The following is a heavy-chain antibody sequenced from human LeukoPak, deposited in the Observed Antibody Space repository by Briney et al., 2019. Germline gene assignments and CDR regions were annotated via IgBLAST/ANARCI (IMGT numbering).Heavy chain of an antibody. CDR3: ARDHDSSDDHNFDY. CDR2: IYSGGST. D-gene: IGHD3-22*01. V-gene: IGHV3-66*01. CDR1: GFTVSSNY. Sequence: PGGCLRLSCAASGFTVSSNYMSWVRQAQGKGMEWGAVIYSGGSTYDADSVKGRFTISRDNSKNTLYLQMNSLRAEDTAVYYCARDHDSSDDHNFDYWGQGTLVTVSS. J-gene: IGHJ4*02.